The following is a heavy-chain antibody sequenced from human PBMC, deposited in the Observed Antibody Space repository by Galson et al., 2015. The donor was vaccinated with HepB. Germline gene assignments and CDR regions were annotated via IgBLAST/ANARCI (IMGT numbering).Heavy chain of an antibody. CDR3: AKAAKMVYARNYGMDV. CDR1: GFTFSSYG. D-gene: IGHD2-8*01. CDR2: ISYDGSNK. Sequence: SLRLSCAASGFTFSSYGMHWVRQAPGKGLEWVAVISYDGSNKYYADSVKGRFTISRDNSKNTLYLQMNSLRAEDTAVYYCAKAAKMVYARNYGMDVWGQGTTVTVSS. V-gene: IGHV3-30*18. J-gene: IGHJ6*02.